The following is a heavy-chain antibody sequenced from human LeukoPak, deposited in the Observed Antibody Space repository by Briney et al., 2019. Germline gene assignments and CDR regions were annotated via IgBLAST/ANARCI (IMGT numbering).Heavy chain of an antibody. CDR3: ARADQGPLDY. Sequence: PGGSLRLSCAASGFTFDDYAMHWVRQAPGKGLEWVSSISSSSDYIYYADSVKGRFTISRDNARNTVYLHMNSLRAEDTAVFYCARADQGPLDYWGQGTLVTVSS. V-gene: IGHV3-21*01. D-gene: IGHD2-2*01. J-gene: IGHJ4*02. CDR1: GFTFDDYA. CDR2: ISSSSDYI.